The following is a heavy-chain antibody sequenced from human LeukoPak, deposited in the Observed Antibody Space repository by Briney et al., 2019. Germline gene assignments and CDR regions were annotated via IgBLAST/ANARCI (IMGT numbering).Heavy chain of an antibody. J-gene: IGHJ6*02. CDR3: ARSNTMISNYYYGMDV. V-gene: IGHV3-33*01. CDR1: GFTFRSHG. Sequence: GGSLRLSCAASGFTFRSHGMQWVRQAPGKGLEWVAVIWYDGSKKYYADSVKGRFTISRDNSKNTLDLQMSSLRAEDTAEYYCARSNTMISNYYYGMDVWGQGTTVTVSS. CDR2: IWYDGSKK. D-gene: IGHD3-22*01.